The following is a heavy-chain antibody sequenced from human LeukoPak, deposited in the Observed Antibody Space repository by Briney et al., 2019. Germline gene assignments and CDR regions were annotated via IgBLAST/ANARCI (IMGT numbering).Heavy chain of an antibody. Sequence: SETLSLTCAVYGGSFSGYYWSWIRQPPGKGLEWIGEINHSGSTNYNPSLKSRVTISVDTSKNQFSLKLSSVTAADTAVYYCASRTYYYDSSGYGCSDYWGQGTLVTVSS. V-gene: IGHV4-34*01. CDR2: INHSGST. J-gene: IGHJ4*02. CDR3: ASRTYYYDSSGYGCSDY. CDR1: GGSFSGYY. D-gene: IGHD3-22*01.